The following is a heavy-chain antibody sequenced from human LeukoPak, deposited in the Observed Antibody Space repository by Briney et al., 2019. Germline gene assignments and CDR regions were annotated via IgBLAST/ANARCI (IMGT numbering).Heavy chain of an antibody. J-gene: IGHJ4*02. D-gene: IGHD3-22*01. CDR2: INPSGGST. CDR1: GYTFTSYY. CDR3: ARGLYYYDSSGYYEDY. V-gene: IGHV1-46*01. Sequence: ALVKVSCKASGYTFTSYYMHWVRQAPGQGLEWMGIINPSGGSTSYAQKFQGRVTMTRDTSTSTVYMELSSLRPEDTAVYYCARGLYYYDSSGYYEDYWGQGTLVTASS.